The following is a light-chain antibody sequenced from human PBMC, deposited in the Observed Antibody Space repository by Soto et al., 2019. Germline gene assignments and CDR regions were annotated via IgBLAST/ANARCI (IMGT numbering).Light chain of an antibody. CDR2: GSS. CDR3: YQYGSTPPT. J-gene: IGKJ1*01. V-gene: IGKV3-20*01. CDR1: QSVSSSY. Sequence: ETVLTPSRGPLSLPPWERATLSRRASQSVSSSYLAWYQQKPGQAPRLLIYGSSNRATGIPDRFSGSGSGTDFTLTISRLEPEDFVVFYCYQYGSTPPTFGQGTKVDIK.